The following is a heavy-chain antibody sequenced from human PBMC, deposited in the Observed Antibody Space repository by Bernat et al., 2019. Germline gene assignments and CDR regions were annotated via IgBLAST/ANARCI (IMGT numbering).Heavy chain of an antibody. CDR1: GGSLSGYY. CDR2: INHSGST. Sequence: QVQLQQWGAGLLKPSETLSLTCDVHGGSLSGYYWTWIRQPPGKGLEWIGEINHSGSTNSNPPLKGGVTISIDTSKNQFSLRLSSVTAADTALYYCARERPKGSGYAFDIWGQGTMVTVSS. J-gene: IGHJ3*02. D-gene: IGHD3-10*01. CDR3: ARERPKGSGYAFDI. V-gene: IGHV4-34*01.